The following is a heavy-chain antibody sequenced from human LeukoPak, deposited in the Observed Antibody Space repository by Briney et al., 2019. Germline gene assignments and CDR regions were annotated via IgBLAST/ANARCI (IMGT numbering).Heavy chain of an antibody. V-gene: IGHV3-23*01. Sequence: GGSLRLPCAASGFTFSSYAMSWVRQAPGKGLEWVSAFSGGGGSTYYADSVKGRFTISRDNSKNTLYLQMNSLRAEDTAVYYCAKDLSFNRRGLGYWGQGTLVTVSS. D-gene: IGHD1-14*01. CDR3: AKDLSFNRRGLGY. CDR1: GFTFSSYA. CDR2: FSGGGGST. J-gene: IGHJ4*02.